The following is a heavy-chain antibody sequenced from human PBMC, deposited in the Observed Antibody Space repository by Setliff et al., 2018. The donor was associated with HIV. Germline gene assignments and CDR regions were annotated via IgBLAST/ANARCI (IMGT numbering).Heavy chain of an antibody. CDR3: ARDRVPKRGHSYREPDFDP. J-gene: IGHJ5*02. CDR1: GYSFTSHS. D-gene: IGHD3-16*02. CDR2: INTGNGNT. Sequence: GASVKVSCKASGYSFTSHSMHWVRQAPGQRLEWMGWINTGNGNTKYSQKFQDRVTITRDTSANTGYLEVTGLRFEDTAVYYCARDRVPKRGHSYREPDFDPWGQGTPVTVSS. V-gene: IGHV1-3*04.